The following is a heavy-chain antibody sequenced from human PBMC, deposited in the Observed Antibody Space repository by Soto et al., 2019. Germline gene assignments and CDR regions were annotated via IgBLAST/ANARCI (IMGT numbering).Heavy chain of an antibody. CDR3: ARVRGGSYSPFDY. Sequence: QVQLVQSGAEVKKPGASVKVSCKASGYTFTNYGISWVRQAPGQGLEWMGCITAYNAITTYAHNFQGRVTMATDTXTNTAYMELRSLTSDDTAIYYCARVRGGSYSPFDYWGQGTLVTVSS. D-gene: IGHD1-26*01. J-gene: IGHJ4*02. CDR1: GYTFTNYG. V-gene: IGHV1-18*01. CDR2: ITAYNAIT.